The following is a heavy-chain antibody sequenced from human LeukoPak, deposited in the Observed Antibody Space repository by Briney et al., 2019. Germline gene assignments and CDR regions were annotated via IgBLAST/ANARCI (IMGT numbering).Heavy chain of an antibody. CDR2: IKQDGSEN. V-gene: IGHV3-7*01. D-gene: IGHD3-3*01. CDR3: ARDNDSRDPPHFDY. Sequence: GGSLRLSCAASGFTFSSYWMTWVRQAPGKGLEWVANIKQDGSENYYLDSVKGRFTISRDNAKKSLYLQMNSLRAEDTGVYYCARDNDSRDPPHFDYWGQGTLVTVSS. CDR1: GFTFSSYW. J-gene: IGHJ4*02.